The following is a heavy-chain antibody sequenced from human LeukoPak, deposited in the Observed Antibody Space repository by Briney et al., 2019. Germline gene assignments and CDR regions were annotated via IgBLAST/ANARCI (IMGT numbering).Heavy chain of an antibody. V-gene: IGHV3-64*01. Sequence: GGSLRLSCAASGFTFSSYAMHWVRQAPGKGLEYVSAISSNGGSTYYANSVKGRFTISRDNSKNTLYLQMGSLRAEDMAVYYCARGHDFWSGPTVMDVWGKGTTVTVSS. CDR3: ARGHDFWSGPTVMDV. CDR1: GFTFSSYA. D-gene: IGHD3-3*01. CDR2: ISSNGGST. J-gene: IGHJ6*03.